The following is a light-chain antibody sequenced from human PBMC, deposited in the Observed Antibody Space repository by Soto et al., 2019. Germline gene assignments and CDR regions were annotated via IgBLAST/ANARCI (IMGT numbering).Light chain of an antibody. CDR1: QSVSSNY. V-gene: IGKV3-20*01. CDR2: GAS. J-gene: IGKJ4*01. Sequence: EIVLTQSPGTLSLSPGERATLSCRASQSVSSNYLAWYQQKPGQAPRLLIYGASSRATGIPDRFSGSGSGTDFPLTISRLEPEDFAVYYCQQYGSSPLTFGGGTQVEVK. CDR3: QQYGSSPLT.